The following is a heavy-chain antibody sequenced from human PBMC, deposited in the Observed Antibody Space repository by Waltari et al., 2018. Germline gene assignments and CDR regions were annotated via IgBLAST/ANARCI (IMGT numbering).Heavy chain of an antibody. V-gene: IGHV4-38-2*01. CDR3: SRQVLGYCTSAACRRLES. CDR2: IYHAGDT. Sequence: QVQLQESGPGLVKPSETLSLTCDVSGYSINSGYYWGWIRQSPGKGLEWIATIYHAGDTFYNPSLKSRVTISMDPSKNQFSLKLNSVTAADTAVYFCSRQVLGYCTSAACRRLESWGQGTLVTVSS. CDR1: GYSINSGYY. D-gene: IGHD2-2*03. J-gene: IGHJ4*02.